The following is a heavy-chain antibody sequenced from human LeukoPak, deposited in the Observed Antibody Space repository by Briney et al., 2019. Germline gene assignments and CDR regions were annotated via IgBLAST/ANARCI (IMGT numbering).Heavy chain of an antibody. CDR2: INHSGST. CDR3: ARVGAARSRNLNYYYYGMDV. J-gene: IGHJ6*02. D-gene: IGHD6-6*01. V-gene: IGHV4-34*01. CDR1: GGSFSGYY. Sequence: PSETLPLTCAVYGGSFSGYYWSWIRQPPGKGLEWIGEINHSGSTNYNPSLKSRVTISVDTSKNQFSLKLSSVTAADTAVYYCARVGAARSRNLNYYYYGMDVWGQGTTVTVSS.